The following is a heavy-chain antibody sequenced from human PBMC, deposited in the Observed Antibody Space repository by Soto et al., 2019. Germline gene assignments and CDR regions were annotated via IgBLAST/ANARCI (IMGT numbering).Heavy chain of an antibody. D-gene: IGHD1-1*01. CDR3: GRHYPIGNNWNYFDY. V-gene: IGHV4-59*08. CDR2: IFYTGST. J-gene: IGHJ4*02. CDR1: DGSISSSY. Sequence: PSETLSLTCTVSDGSISSSYWGWIRQPPGKGLEWIGYIFYTGSTNYNPSLKSRVTISVDTSKNQFSLKLSSVTAADTAVYYCGRHYPIGNNWNYFDYWGQGTLVTVSS.